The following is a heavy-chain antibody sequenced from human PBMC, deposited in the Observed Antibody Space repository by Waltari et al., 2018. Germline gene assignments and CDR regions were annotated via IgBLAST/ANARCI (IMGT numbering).Heavy chain of an antibody. V-gene: IGHV4-39*07. Sequence: QPQLQESGPGLEKPSETLSLTCTVSGGSITTRSYHWAWIRPTPGKGLEWIGSIHISGSTYYNPSLRSRVTMSVDTSNNQFSLKLTSVTAADTAVYYCARQPPTTVPTPRSPFDTWGQGTMVSVSS. D-gene: IGHD4-17*01. CDR3: ARQPPTTVPTPRSPFDT. J-gene: IGHJ3*02. CDR1: GGSITTRSYH. CDR2: IHISGST.